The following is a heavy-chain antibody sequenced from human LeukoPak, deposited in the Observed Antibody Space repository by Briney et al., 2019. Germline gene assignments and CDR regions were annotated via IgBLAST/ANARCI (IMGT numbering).Heavy chain of an antibody. CDR2: FDPEDGET. CDR3: ATVPRFLEWLLYDY. CDR1: GYTLTELS. V-gene: IGHV1-24*01. J-gene: IGHJ4*02. D-gene: IGHD3-3*01. Sequence: ASVKVSCKVSGYTLTELSMHWVRQAPGKGLEWMGGFDPEDGETIYAQKFQGRVTMTEDTSTDTAYMELSSLRSEDTAVYYCATVPRFLEWLLYDYWGQGTLVTVSS.